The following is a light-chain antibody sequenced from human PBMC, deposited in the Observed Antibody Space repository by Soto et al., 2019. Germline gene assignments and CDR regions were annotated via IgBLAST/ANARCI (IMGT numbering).Light chain of an antibody. CDR2: DNN. J-gene: IGLJ2*01. CDR3: GTWDSSLSAGL. CDR1: NSNIGNNY. V-gene: IGLV1-51*01. Sequence: QSVLTQPPSVSAAPGQKVTISCSGSNSNIGNNYVSWYQQLPGKVPKVLIFDNNKRPSGIPDRFSGSKSATSATLGITGLQTGDVADYYCGTWDSSLSAGLFGGGTKLTVL.